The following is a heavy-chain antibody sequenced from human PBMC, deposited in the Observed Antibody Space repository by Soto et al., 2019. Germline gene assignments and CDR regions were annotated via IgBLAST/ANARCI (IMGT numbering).Heavy chain of an antibody. CDR3: TTELLRGVDH. CDR2: IKSKTEGGTT. CDR1: GFTFTKVW. D-gene: IGHD2-15*01. Sequence: EVQLVESGGGLVKPGGSLRLSCAASGFTFTKVWMNWVRQAPGKGLEWVGRIKSKTEGGTTDYAAPVKGRFTISRDDSENTLYLQMNSLKTEDTAVYYCTTELLRGVDHWGQGTLVTVSS. V-gene: IGHV3-15*07. J-gene: IGHJ4*02.